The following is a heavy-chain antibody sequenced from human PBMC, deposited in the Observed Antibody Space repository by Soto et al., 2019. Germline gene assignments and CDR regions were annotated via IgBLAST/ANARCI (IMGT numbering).Heavy chain of an antibody. CDR2: IWYDGSNK. CDR3: ARGSYSSSWYLDY. V-gene: IGHV3-33*01. D-gene: IGHD6-13*01. Sequence: QVQLVESGGGVVQPGRSLRLSCAASGFTFSSYGMHWVRQAPGKGLEWVAVIWYDGSNKYYADSVKGRFTISRDNSKNTLYLQMNSLRAEDTAVYYCARGSYSSSWYLDYWGQGTLVTVSS. CDR1: GFTFSSYG. J-gene: IGHJ4*02.